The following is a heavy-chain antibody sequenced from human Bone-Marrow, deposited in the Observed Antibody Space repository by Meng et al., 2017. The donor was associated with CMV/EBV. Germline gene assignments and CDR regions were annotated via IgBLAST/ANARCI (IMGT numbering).Heavy chain of an antibody. CDR1: GGSISSYY. Sequence: GSLRLSCTVAGGSISSYYWSWIRQPPGKGLEWIGYIYYSGSTNYNPSLKSRVTISVDTSKNQFSLKLSSVTAADTAVYYCARSVAGDPVYPLPSYYYYYGMDVSGQGTTVTVSS. CDR3: ARSVAGDPVYPLPSYYYYYGMDV. J-gene: IGHJ6*02. V-gene: IGHV4-59*01. D-gene: IGHD5/OR15-5a*01. CDR2: IYYSGST.